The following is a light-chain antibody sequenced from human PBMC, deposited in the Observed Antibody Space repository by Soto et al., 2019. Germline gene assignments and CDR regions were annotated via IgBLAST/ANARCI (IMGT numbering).Light chain of an antibody. CDR2: KAS. CDR3: QQYNSYST. V-gene: IGKV1-5*03. J-gene: IGKJ1*01. CDR1: QSIGTW. Sequence: DIQMTQSPSTLSVSVGDRVTITCRASQSIGTWLAWYQQKPGKAPELLIYKASILESGVPSRFSGSGSGTEFTLTISSLQPDDFATYYCQQYNSYSTFGQGTKVEIK.